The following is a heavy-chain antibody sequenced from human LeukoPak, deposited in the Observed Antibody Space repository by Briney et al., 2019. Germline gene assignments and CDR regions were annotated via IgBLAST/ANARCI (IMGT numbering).Heavy chain of an antibody. CDR1: GFTLSNYV. CDR2: IWFDVSNK. CDR3: ASSAGALIDC. V-gene: IGHV3-33*01. J-gene: IGHJ4*02. Sequence: RGCLRLSCAASGFTLSNYVMYCVRQAPGKGLGCGADIWFDVSNKFYTDSVKGPFTTSTDTTTNTLYLQMNSRRAEDTAVYYCASSAGALIDCWGQGTLVIVSS. D-gene: IGHD6-19*01.